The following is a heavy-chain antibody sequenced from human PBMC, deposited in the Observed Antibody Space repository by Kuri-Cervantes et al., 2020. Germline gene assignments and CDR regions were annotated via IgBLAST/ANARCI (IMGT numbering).Heavy chain of an antibody. Sequence: SETLSLTCTVSGGSISSSSYYWGWIRQPPGKGLEWIGYIYYSGSTNYNPSLKSRVTISVDTSKNQFSLKLSSVTAADTAVYYCAREGRGNWFDPWGQGTLVTVSS. CDR1: GGSISSSSYY. J-gene: IGHJ5*02. CDR3: AREGRGNWFDP. D-gene: IGHD1-26*01. CDR2: IYYSGST. V-gene: IGHV4-61*01.